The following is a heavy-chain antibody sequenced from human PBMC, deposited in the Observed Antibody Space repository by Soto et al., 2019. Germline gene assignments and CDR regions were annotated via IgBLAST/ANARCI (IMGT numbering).Heavy chain of an antibody. CDR3: ATQGFCTNGVCYDFDN. J-gene: IGHJ4*02. V-gene: IGHV1-46*03. CDR2: INPSGGST. CDR1: GYAFTIYY. Sequence: GASVNLSCKAAGYAFTIYYMHWVRQAPRQGLEWMGIINPSGGSTSYAQKFQGRVIMTRDTSTSTVYMELSSLRSEDTAVYYCATQGFCTNGVCYDFDNWGQGTLVTVSS. D-gene: IGHD2-8*01.